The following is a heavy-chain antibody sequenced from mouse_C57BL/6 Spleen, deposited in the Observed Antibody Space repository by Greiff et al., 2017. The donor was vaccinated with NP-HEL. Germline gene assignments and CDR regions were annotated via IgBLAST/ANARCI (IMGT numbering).Heavy chain of an antibody. J-gene: IGHJ2*01. V-gene: IGHV5-6*01. Sequence: EVQLVESGGDLVKPGGSLKLSCAASGFTFSSYGMPWVRQTPDKRLEWVATISSGGSYTYYPDSVKGRFTISRDNAKNTLYLQMSSLKSEDTAMYYCARPYQYYFDYWGQGTTLTVSS. CDR1: GFTFSSYG. CDR2: ISSGGSYT. CDR3: ARPYQYYFDY. D-gene: IGHD2-10*01.